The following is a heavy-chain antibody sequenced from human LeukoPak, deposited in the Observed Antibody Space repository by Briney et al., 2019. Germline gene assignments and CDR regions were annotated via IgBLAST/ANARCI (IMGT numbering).Heavy chain of an antibody. Sequence: ASVKVSCKVSGYTLTELSMHWVRQAPGKGLERMGGFDPEDGETIYAQKFQGRVTMTEDTSTDTAYMELSSLRSEDTAVYYCATVVVGLVPAYGNFDYWGQGTQVTVSS. V-gene: IGHV1-24*01. D-gene: IGHD2-2*01. CDR1: GYTLTELS. CDR3: ATVVVGLVPAYGNFDY. J-gene: IGHJ4*02. CDR2: FDPEDGET.